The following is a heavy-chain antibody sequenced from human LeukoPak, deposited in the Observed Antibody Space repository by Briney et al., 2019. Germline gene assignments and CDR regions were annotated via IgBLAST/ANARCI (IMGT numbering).Heavy chain of an antibody. J-gene: IGHJ4*02. CDR2: IYTSGITNYNT. CDR3: ARAIWYGSGTTAFDY. D-gene: IGHD3-10*01. V-gene: IGHV4-4*07. Sequence: SETLSLTCTVSGGSFSSYYWSWIRQPAGKGPEWIGRIYTSGITNYNTNYNPSLCSRVTMSVDTSKNQFSLKLNSVTAADTAVYYCARAIWYGSGTTAFDYWGPGTLVTVSS. CDR1: GGSFSSYY.